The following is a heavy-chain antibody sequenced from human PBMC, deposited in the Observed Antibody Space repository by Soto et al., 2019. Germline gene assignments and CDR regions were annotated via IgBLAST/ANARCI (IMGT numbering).Heavy chain of an antibody. V-gene: IGHV3-74*01. J-gene: IGHJ5*02. CDR1: GFTFSSYG. Sequence: GGSLRLSCAASGFTFSSYGMHWVRQAPGKGLVWVSRIRGDGSSTSYADSVKGRFTISRDNAKNTLYLQMNSLRAEDTAVYYCARSDWFDPWGQGTPVTVSS. CDR2: IRGDGSST. CDR3: ARSDWFDP.